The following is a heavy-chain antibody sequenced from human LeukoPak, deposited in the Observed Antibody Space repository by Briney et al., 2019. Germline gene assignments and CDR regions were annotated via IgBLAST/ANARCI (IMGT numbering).Heavy chain of an antibody. Sequence: GGSLRLSCAASGFTFNNYDMNWVRQAPGKGLEWVAVISYDGSNKYYADSVKGRSTISRDNSRTTLYLQMNSLRTEDTAVYYCARDLYYDSRGYFDYWGQGTLVTVSS. V-gene: IGHV3-30-3*01. CDR2: ISYDGSNK. D-gene: IGHD3-22*01. CDR1: GFTFNNYD. CDR3: ARDLYYDSRGYFDY. J-gene: IGHJ4*02.